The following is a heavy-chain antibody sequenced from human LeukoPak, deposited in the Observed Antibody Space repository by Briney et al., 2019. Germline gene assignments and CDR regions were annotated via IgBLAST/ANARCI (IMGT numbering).Heavy chain of an antibody. J-gene: IGHJ4*02. CDR3: TRAPPYGSGWSKGVLDY. D-gene: IGHD6-19*01. CDR1: GGSFSGYY. Sequence: PSETLSLTCAVYGGSFSGYYWSWIRQPPGKGLEWIGEINHSGSTNYNPSLKSRVTISLDTSKNQFSLKLNSVTAADTAVYYCTRAPPYGSGWSKGVLDYWGQGTLVTVSS. CDR2: INHSGST. V-gene: IGHV4-34*01.